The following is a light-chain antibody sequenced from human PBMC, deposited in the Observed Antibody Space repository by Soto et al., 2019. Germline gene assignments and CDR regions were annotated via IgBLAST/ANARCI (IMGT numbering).Light chain of an antibody. CDR1: SSDVGSYDL. V-gene: IGLV2-23*02. CDR2: EVT. CDR3: CSYAGSSSYA. J-gene: IGLJ1*01. Sequence: LTQPASVSGSPGQSITISCTGTSSDVGSYDLVSWYQQHPGKAPKLMIYEVTKRPSGVSNRFSGSKSGNTASLTISGLQAEDEADYYCCSYAGSSSYAFGTGTKFTVL.